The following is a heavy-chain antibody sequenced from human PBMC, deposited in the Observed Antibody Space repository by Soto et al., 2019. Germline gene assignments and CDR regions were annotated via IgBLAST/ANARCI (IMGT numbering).Heavy chain of an antibody. CDR2: IYYSGST. D-gene: IGHD3-3*01. V-gene: IGHV4-39*01. CDR1: GGSISSSSYY. CDR3: FGEYYYDFWSGYSTKSYYGMDV. J-gene: IGHJ6*02. Sequence: PSETLSLTCTVSGGSISSSSYYWGWIRQPPGKGLEWIGSIYYSGSTYYNPSLKSRVTISVDTSKNQFSLKLSSVTAADTAVYYCFGEYYYDFWSGYSTKSYYGMDVWGQGTTVTV.